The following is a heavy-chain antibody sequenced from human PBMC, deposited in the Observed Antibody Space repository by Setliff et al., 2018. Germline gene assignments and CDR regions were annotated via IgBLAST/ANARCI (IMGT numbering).Heavy chain of an antibody. CDR2: IIHSGRT. V-gene: IGHV4-34*12. CDR1: GVSFSGYY. CDR3: ARKGISALSGAFDM. J-gene: IGHJ3*02. Sequence: SETLSLTCAVYGVSFSGYYWSWIRQPPGKRLEWIGEIIHSGRTNYNPSLKSLVTISMDTSKNQFSLKLSSVTAADTAVYYCARKGISALSGAFDMWGQGTMVTVSS. D-gene: IGHD1-26*01.